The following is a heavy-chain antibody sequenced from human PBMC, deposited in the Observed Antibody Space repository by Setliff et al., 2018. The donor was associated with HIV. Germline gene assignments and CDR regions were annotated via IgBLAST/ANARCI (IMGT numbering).Heavy chain of an antibody. CDR3: AKLDTAMVVHYYDSSGYLRPFDS. J-gene: IGHJ4*02. Sequence: GGSLRLSCAASGFTFRNYGMHWVRQAPGKGLEWVAFIRLDGSDKFYADSVKGRFTISRDNSKNTVYLQMNSLRAEDTAVYYCAKLDTAMVVHYYDSSGYLRPFDSWGQGTLVTVSS. CDR2: IRLDGSDK. V-gene: IGHV3-30*02. D-gene: IGHD3-22*01. CDR1: GFTFRNYG.